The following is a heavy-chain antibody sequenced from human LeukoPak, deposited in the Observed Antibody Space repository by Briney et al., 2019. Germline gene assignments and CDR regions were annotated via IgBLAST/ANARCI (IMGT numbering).Heavy chain of an antibody. J-gene: IGHJ4*02. D-gene: IGHD1-14*01. Sequence: PGGSLRLSCAASGFTFSSYEMNWVRQAPGKGLEWVSYTSSSGSTMYYADSVQGRFTISRDNSKNTLYLQMSGLRAEDTAVYYCAKELFTRPLDYWGQGTLVTVSS. CDR2: TSSSGSTM. CDR3: AKELFTRPLDY. CDR1: GFTFSSYE. V-gene: IGHV3-48*03.